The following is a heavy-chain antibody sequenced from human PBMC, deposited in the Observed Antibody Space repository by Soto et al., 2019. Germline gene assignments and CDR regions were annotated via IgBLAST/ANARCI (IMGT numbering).Heavy chain of an antibody. J-gene: IGHJ5*02. CDR1: GGTFSSYS. D-gene: IGHD3-22*01. CDR3: ARDYYDSSGYSNWSAP. CDR2: ISAYNGNT. V-gene: IGHV1-18*01. Sequence: ASVKVACKASGGTFSSYSISWVRQAPGQGLEWMGWISAYNGNTNYAQKLQGRVTMTTDTSTSTAYMELRSLRSDDTAVYYCARDYYDSSGYSNWSAPWRHATLVTVS.